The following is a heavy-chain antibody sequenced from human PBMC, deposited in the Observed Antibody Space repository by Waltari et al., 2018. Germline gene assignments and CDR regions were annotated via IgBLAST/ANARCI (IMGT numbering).Heavy chain of an antibody. V-gene: IGHV1-24*01. Sequence: QVQLVQSGAEVKKPGASVKVSCKVSGYTLTELSMHWVRQAPGKGLEWMGGFDPEDGETIDGQKFQGRVTRTEDKSTDTAYMELSSLRSEDTAVYYCATTKAYADAFDIWGQGTMVTVSS. CDR2: FDPEDGET. J-gene: IGHJ3*02. CDR1: GYTLTELS. D-gene: IGHD3-16*01. CDR3: ATTKAYADAFDI.